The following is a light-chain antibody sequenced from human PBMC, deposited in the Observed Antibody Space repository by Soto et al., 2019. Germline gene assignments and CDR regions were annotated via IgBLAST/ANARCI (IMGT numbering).Light chain of an antibody. V-gene: IGKV4-1*01. J-gene: IGKJ1*01. CDR3: QQYYGSPLT. CDR2: WAS. CDR1: QASWKSSNNKNY. Sequence: DILMTQSPDSLAVSLGEMSTINCNSSQASWKSSNNKNYLSWYQQQPRQPPKLLINWASTRESGVPDRFSGSGSGTDFTLTISSLQAEDVAVYYCQQYYGSPLTFGQGTKVDI.